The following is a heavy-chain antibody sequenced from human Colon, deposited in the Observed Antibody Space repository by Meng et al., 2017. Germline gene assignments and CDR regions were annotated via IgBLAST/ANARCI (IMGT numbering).Heavy chain of an antibody. J-gene: IGHJ4*02. CDR2: ISHDGTNQ. D-gene: IGHD6-19*01. V-gene: IGHV3-30*04. CDR1: GFTFSTCA. CDR3: ARVPPSLRVAENFFDH. Sequence: GESLKISCAASGFTFSTCAMHWVRLAPGKGVEWVAGISHDGTNQFYADSVQGRFTISRDNSKNTLFLQMNSLRPEDTALYYCARVPPSLRVAENFFDHWGQGTLVTSPQ.